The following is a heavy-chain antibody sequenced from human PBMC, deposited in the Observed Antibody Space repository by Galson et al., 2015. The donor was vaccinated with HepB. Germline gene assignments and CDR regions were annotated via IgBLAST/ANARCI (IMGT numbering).Heavy chain of an antibody. CDR2: INAGNGNT. Sequence: SVKVSCKASGYTFTSYAMHWVRQAPGQRLEWMGWINAGNGNTKYSQKFQGRVTITRDTSASTAYMELSSLRSEDTAVYYCARAANPSLITMVRGVIRDWFDPWGQGTLVTVSS. D-gene: IGHD3-10*01. V-gene: IGHV1-3*01. CDR1: GYTFTSYA. CDR3: ARAANPSLITMVRGVIRDWFDP. J-gene: IGHJ5*02.